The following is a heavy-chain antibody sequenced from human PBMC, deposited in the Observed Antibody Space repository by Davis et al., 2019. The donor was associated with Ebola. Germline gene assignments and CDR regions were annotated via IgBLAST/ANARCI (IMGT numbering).Heavy chain of an antibody. V-gene: IGHV3-15*01. Sequence: GESLKISCAASGFTFNNAWMSWVRQAPGKGLEWVGRIKSKTDGGTTDYAAPVKDRFTISRDDSKNTLYLLMNSLKTEDTAVYYCTTILKRGLLPLDYWGQGTLVTVSS. CDR1: GFTFNNAW. CDR3: TTILKRGLLPLDY. D-gene: IGHD2-15*01. CDR2: IKSKTDGGTT. J-gene: IGHJ4*02.